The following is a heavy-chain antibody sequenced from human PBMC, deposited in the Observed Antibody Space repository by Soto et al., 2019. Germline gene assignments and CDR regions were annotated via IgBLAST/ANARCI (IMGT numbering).Heavy chain of an antibody. CDR2: IYYSRST. Sequence: QVQLQESGPGLVKPSETLSLTCTVSGGSISSYYWSWIRQPPGKGLEGIGYIYYSRSTNYNPSLKRRITRSEDTSKNQFSLKLISVTAAVTAVYYCDRRYGSCFDYWGQGTLVTVSA. CDR3: DRRYGSCFDY. D-gene: IGHD5-18*01. J-gene: IGHJ4*02. V-gene: IGHV4-59*08. CDR1: GGSISSYY.